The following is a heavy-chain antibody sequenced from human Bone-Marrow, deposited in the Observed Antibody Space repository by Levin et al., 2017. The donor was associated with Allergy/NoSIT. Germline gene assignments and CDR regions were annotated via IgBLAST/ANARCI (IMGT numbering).Heavy chain of an antibody. CDR1: GYTFTGYY. J-gene: IGHJ5*02. CDR3: ARGAGTTGTTPYWFDP. CDR2: INPNSGGT. D-gene: IGHD1-7*01. V-gene: IGHV1-2*02. Sequence: PQASVKVSCKASGYTFTGYYMHWVRQAPGQGLEWMGWINPNSGGTNYAQKFQGRVTMTRDTSISTAYMELSRLRSDDTAMYYCARGAGTTGTTPYWFDPWGQGTLVTVSS.